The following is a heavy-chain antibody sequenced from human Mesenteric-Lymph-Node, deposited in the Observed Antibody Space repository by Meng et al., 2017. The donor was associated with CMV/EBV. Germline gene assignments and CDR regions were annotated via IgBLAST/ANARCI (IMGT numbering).Heavy chain of an antibody. CDR2: IKSKSDGATT. CDR1: GFTFSNAW. CDR3: TTPRRYCSSTSCPWYYGMDV. V-gene: IGHV3-15*01. D-gene: IGHD2-2*01. J-gene: IGHJ6*02. Sequence: ETLSLTCAASGFTFSNAWMSWVRQAPGKGLEWVGRIKSKSDGATTDYAAPVKGRFTISRDDSKNTLYLQMNSLKTEDTAVYYCTTPRRYCSSTSCPWYYGMDVWGQGTTVTVSS.